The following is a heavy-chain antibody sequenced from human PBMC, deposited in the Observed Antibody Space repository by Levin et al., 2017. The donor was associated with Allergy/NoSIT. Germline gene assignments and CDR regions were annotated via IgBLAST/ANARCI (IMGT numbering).Heavy chain of an antibody. Sequence: GGSLRLSCAASGFTFSSYSMNWVRQAPGKGLEWVSSISSSSSYIYYADSVKGRFTISRDNAKNSLYLQMNSLRAEDTAVYYCARDTVGGGDYDYWGQGTLVTVSS. D-gene: IGHD3-16*01. CDR3: ARDTVGGGDYDY. CDR1: GFTFSSYS. J-gene: IGHJ4*02. CDR2: ISSSSSYI. V-gene: IGHV3-21*01.